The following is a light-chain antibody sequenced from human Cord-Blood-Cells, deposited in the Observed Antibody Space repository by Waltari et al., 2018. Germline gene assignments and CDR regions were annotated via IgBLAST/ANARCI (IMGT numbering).Light chain of an antibody. CDR2: DAS. CDR1: QDISNY. Sequence: DIQMNQSPSTLSASVGDRVTNTCQASQDISNYLNWYQQKPGKAPKLLIFDASNLETGVPSRFSGSGSGTDFTFTISSLQPEDIATYYCQQYDNLPLTFGGGTKVEIK. J-gene: IGKJ4*01. V-gene: IGKV1-33*01. CDR3: QQYDNLPLT.